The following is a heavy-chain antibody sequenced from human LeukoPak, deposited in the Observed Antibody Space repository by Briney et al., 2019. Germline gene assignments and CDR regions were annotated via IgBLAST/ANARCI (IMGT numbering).Heavy chain of an antibody. CDR1: GGSFSGYY. D-gene: IGHD3-3*01. V-gene: IGHV4-34*01. J-gene: IGHJ3*02. CDR3: ARAFATAYDFWSGYYTGLRAFDI. CDR2: INHSGST. Sequence: SETLSLTCAVYGGSFSGYYWSWIRQPPGKGLEWIGEINHSGSTNYNPSLKGRVTISVDTSKNQFSLKLSSVTAADTAVYYCARAFATAYDFWSGYYTGLRAFDIWGQGTMVTVSS.